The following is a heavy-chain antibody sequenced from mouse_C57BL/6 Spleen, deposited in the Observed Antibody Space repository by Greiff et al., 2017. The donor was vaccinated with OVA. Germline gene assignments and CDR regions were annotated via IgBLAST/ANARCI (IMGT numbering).Heavy chain of an antibody. V-gene: IGHV1-80*01. CDR2: IYPGDGDT. CDR1: GYAFSSYW. CDR3: ARWRANPYAMDY. Sequence: VQLQESGAELVKPGASVKISCKASGYAFSSYWMNWVKQRPGKGLEWIGQIYPGDGDTNYKGKFKGKATLTADKSSSTAYMQLSSLTSEDSAVYFCARWRANPYAMDYWGQGTSVTVSS. J-gene: IGHJ4*01. D-gene: IGHD3-3*01.